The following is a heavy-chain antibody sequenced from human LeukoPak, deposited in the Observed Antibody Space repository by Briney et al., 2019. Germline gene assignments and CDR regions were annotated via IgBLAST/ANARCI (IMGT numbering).Heavy chain of an antibody. Sequence: GGSLRLSCAASGFTFSSYSMNWVRQAPGKGLEWVSSISSSSSYIYYADSVKGRFTISRDNAKNTLYLQMNSLRAEDTAVYYCARDRNWKPDYWGQGTLVTVSS. D-gene: IGHD1-20*01. CDR1: GFTFSSYS. CDR3: ARDRNWKPDY. V-gene: IGHV3-21*01. CDR2: ISSSSSYI. J-gene: IGHJ4*02.